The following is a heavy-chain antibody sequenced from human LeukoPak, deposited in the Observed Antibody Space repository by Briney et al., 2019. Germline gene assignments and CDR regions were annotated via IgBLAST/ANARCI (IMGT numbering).Heavy chain of an antibody. D-gene: IGHD6-25*01. CDR3: ARVSAGYHYMDV. CDR1: GGSFSGYY. Sequence: SETLSLTCAVYGGSFSGYYWSWIRQPPGKGLEWIGEINHSGSTNYNPSLKSRVTISVDTSKNQFSLKLSSVTAADTAVYYCARVSAGYHYMDVWGKGTTVTVTS. CDR2: INHSGST. V-gene: IGHV4-34*01. J-gene: IGHJ6*03.